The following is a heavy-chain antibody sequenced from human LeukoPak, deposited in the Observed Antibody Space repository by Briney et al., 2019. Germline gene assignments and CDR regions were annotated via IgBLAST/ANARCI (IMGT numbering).Heavy chain of an antibody. Sequence: SETLSLTCTVSGGSISSYYWSWIRQPPGKGLEWIGYIYYSGSTNYNPSLKSRVTISVDTSKNQFSLKLSSVTAADTAVYYCARGGFVTIFGVVVGQYWFDPWGQGTLVTVSS. CDR2: IYYSGST. CDR1: GGSISSYY. J-gene: IGHJ5*02. CDR3: ARGGFVTIFGVVVGQYWFDP. V-gene: IGHV4-59*12. D-gene: IGHD3-3*01.